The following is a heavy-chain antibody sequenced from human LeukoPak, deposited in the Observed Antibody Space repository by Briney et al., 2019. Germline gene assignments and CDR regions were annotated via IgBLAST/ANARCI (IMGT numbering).Heavy chain of an antibody. CDR1: GYTFTGYY. Sequence: GASVKVSCKASGYTFTGYYMHWVRQAPGQGLEWMGWINPNSGGTNYAQKFQGRVTMTRDTSISTAYMELSRLRSDDTAVYYCARLRSRDGYNSAPYYYYGMDVWGQGTTVTVSS. CDR3: ARLRSRDGYNSAPYYYYGMDV. J-gene: IGHJ6*02. D-gene: IGHD5-24*01. V-gene: IGHV1-2*02. CDR2: INPNSGGT.